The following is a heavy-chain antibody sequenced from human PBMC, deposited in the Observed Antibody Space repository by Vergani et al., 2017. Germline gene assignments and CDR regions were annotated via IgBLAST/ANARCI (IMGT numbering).Heavy chain of an antibody. J-gene: IGHJ5*02. CDR3: ARDHKSYDYGSGSYLPTWWFDP. Sequence: QVQLVESGGGVVQPGRSLRLSCAASGFTFSSYGMHWVRQAPGKGLEWVAVIWYDGSNKYYADSVKGRFTISRDNSKNTLYLQMNSLRAEDTAVYYCARDHKSYDYGSGSYLPTWWFDPWGQGTLVTVSS. CDR2: IWYDGSNK. V-gene: IGHV3-33*01. CDR1: GFTFSSYG. D-gene: IGHD3-10*01.